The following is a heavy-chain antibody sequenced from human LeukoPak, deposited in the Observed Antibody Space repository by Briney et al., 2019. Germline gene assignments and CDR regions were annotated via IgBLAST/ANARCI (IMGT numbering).Heavy chain of an antibody. CDR1: GGFISSGNYY. D-gene: IGHD3-16*01. V-gene: IGHV4-61*09. J-gene: IGHJ5*02. CDR2: IYTSEST. CDR3: ARRSITTTFGWFDP. Sequence: SETLSLTCTVSGGFISSGNYYWSWIRQPAGKGLEWIGHIYTSESTYYNPSLKSRVTILVDTSKNQFSLKLSSVTAADTAVYYCARRSITTTFGWFDPWGQGTLVTVSS.